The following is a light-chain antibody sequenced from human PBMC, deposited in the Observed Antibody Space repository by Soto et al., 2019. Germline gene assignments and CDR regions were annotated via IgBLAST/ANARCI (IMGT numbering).Light chain of an antibody. V-gene: IGLV2-8*01. CDR3: SSYAGSKVV. CDR1: SSDVGGYNY. J-gene: IGLJ2*01. CDR2: EVS. Sequence: QSVLTQPPSASGSPGQSVTISCTGTSSDVGGYNYVSWYQQHPGKAPKLMIYEVSKRPSGVPDRFSGSKSGNTASLTVSGLQAEDEADYYCSSYAGSKVVLGGGTKLAVL.